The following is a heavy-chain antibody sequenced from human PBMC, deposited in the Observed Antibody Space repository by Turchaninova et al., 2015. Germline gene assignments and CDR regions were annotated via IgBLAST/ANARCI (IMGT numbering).Heavy chain of an antibody. V-gene: IGHV4-59*01. CDR3: ATLNSSNFNY. J-gene: IGHJ4*02. CDR2: KSYSGIT. Sequence: ETLSLTCAFSGVSITNSFWSWIRQPPGKGLEWIGYKSYSGITNYNSSLRGRLTMSLDTSKNHFSLRLTSVTTADTAVYYCATLNSSNFNYWGQGILVTVSS. D-gene: IGHD6-6*01. CDR1: GVSITNSF.